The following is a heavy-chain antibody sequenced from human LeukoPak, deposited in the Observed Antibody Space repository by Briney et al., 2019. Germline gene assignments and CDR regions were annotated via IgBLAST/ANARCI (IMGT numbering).Heavy chain of an antibody. CDR2: ISGSGDNT. CDR1: GFTFSSHG. CDR3: AKVTYGSGTYGAFDY. V-gene: IGHV3-23*01. D-gene: IGHD3-10*01. J-gene: IGHJ4*02. Sequence: GGSLRLSCAASGFTFSSHGMSWVRQAPGKGLEWVSTISGSGDNTYYADSVRGRFTISRDNSKNTLYLQMNSLRAEDTAVYYCAKVTYGSGTYGAFDYWGQGTLVTVSS.